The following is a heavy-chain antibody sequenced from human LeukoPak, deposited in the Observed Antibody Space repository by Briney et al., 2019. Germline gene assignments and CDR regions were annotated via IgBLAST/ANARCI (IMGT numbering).Heavy chain of an antibody. Sequence: ASVKVSCKASGYTFTSYGISWVRQAPGQGLEWMGWISAYNGNTNYAQKLQGRVTMTTDTSTSTAYMELRSLRSDDTAVYYCARDSPIVVVPAAPDYWGQGTLVTVSS. D-gene: IGHD2-2*01. V-gene: IGHV1-18*01. CDR2: ISAYNGNT. CDR1: GYTFTSYG. CDR3: ARDSPIVVVPAAPDY. J-gene: IGHJ4*02.